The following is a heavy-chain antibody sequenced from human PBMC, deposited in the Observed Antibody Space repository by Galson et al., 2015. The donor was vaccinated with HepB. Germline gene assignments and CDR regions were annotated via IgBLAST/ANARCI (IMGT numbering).Heavy chain of an antibody. Sequence: SVKVSCKASGGTFSSYAISWVRQAPGQGLEWMGGIIPIFGTANYAQKFQGRVTITADESTSTAYMELSSLRSEDTAVYYCAREAGATYYYYYGMDVWGQGTTVTVSS. D-gene: IGHD1-26*01. J-gene: IGHJ6*02. CDR3: AREAGATYYYYYGMDV. CDR1: GGTFSSYA. CDR2: IIPIFGTA. V-gene: IGHV1-69*13.